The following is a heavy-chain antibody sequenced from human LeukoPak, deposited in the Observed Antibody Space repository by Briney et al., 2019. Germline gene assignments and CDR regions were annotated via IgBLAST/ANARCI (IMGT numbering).Heavy chain of an antibody. CDR3: ARVQLVSVGATTWKAFDI. D-gene: IGHD1-26*01. CDR1: GGSISISSYY. CDR2: IYYSGST. V-gene: IGHV4-61*05. J-gene: IGHJ3*02. Sequence: PSETLSLTCTVCGGSISISSYYGGRIRQPPGKGLEWIGYIYYSGSTNYNPSLKIRFTISVDTSKTQFSLKLSSVTAADPPVYYCARVQLVSVGATTWKAFDIWGQGTMVTVSS.